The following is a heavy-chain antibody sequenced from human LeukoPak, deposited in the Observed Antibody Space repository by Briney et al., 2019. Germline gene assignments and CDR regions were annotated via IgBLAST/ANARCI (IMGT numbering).Heavy chain of an antibody. Sequence: GGSLRLSCAASGFTFSSYAMHWVRQAPGKGLEWVSSISSSSSYIYYADSVKGRFTISRDNAKNSLYLQMNSLRAEDTAVYYCARDCDSSGYYYYYYYMDVWGKGTTVTVSS. V-gene: IGHV3-21*01. D-gene: IGHD3-22*01. CDR3: ARDCDSSGYYYYYYYMDV. J-gene: IGHJ6*03. CDR1: GFTFSSYA. CDR2: ISSSSSYI.